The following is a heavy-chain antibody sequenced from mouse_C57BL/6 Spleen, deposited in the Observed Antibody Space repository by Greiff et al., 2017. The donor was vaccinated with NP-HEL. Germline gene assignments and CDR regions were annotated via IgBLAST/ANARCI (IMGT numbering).Heavy chain of an antibody. CDR3: ARYDTTRAMGY. Sequence: EVMLVESGGGLVQPGGSLSLSCAASGFTFTDYYMSWVRQPPGKALEWLGFIRNKANGYTTEYSASVKGRFTISRDNYQSILYLQMNALRAEDRATYYCARYDTTRAMGYWGQGTSVTVSS. D-gene: IGHD1-1*01. CDR2: IRNKANGYTT. V-gene: IGHV7-3*01. CDR1: GFTFTDYY. J-gene: IGHJ4*01.